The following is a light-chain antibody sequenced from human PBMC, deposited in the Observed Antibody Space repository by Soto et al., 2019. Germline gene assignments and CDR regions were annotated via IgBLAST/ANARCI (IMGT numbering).Light chain of an antibody. V-gene: IGLV2-23*01. CDR3: SSYATSTTYVV. CDR2: EGN. Sequence: QSALTQPASVSGSPGQSITISCTGTSSDVGSYNLVSWYQQHPGKAPKLMIYEGNKRPSGASNRFSGSESGNTASLTISGLQADDEAHYYCSSYATSTTYVVFGGETKLTVL. J-gene: IGLJ2*01. CDR1: SSDVGSYNL.